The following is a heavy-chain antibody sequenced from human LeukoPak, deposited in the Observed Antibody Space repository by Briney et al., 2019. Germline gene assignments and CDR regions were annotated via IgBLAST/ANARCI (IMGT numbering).Heavy chain of an antibody. D-gene: IGHD6-19*01. Sequence: GGSLRLSCAASGFTFSSYSMNWVRQAPGKGLEWVSSISSSSTYIYYADSVKGRFTISRDNAKNSLYLQMNSLRAEDTAVYYWARASSQWLVPYCGQGTLGTVSS. V-gene: IGHV3-21*01. CDR2: ISSSSTYI. CDR1: GFTFSSYS. J-gene: IGHJ4*02. CDR3: ARASSQWLVPY.